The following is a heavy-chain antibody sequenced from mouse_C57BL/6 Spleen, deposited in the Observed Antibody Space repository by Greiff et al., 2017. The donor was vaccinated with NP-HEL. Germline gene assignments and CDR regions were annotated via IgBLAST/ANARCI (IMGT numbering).Heavy chain of an antibody. Sequence: EVKLMESEGGLVQPGSSMKLSCTASGFTFSDYYMAWVRQVPEKGLEWVANINYDGSSTYYLDSLKSRFIISRDNAKNILYLQMSSLKSEDTATYYCARDQESYPFAYWGQGTLVTVSA. CDR1: GFTFSDYY. CDR2: INYDGSST. V-gene: IGHV5-16*01. J-gene: IGHJ3*01. CDR3: ARDQESYPFAY. D-gene: IGHD3-2*02.